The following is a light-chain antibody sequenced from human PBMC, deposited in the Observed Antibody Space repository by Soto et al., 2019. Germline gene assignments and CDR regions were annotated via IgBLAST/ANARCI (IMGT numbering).Light chain of an antibody. J-gene: IGKJ4*01. CDR1: QSISSW. CDR3: QQYNTYSSLT. CDR2: DAS. Sequence: DIQMTHSPSTLSASVGDRVTITFRSSQSISSWLAWYQQKLGRAPRLLIYDASSLESGVPSRFSGSGYGTEFTLTISSLQPDDFATYYCQQYNTYSSLTFGGGTKV. V-gene: IGKV1-5*01.